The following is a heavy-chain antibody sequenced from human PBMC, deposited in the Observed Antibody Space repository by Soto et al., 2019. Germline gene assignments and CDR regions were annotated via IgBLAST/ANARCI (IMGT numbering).Heavy chain of an antibody. D-gene: IGHD6-13*01. Sequence: QVQLVQSGAEVKKPGASVKVSCKASGYTFTSYGISWVRQAPGQGLEWMGWISAYNGNTNYAQKLQGRVTMTTDTSTSTAYMELRSLRSDDTAVYYCARDVGGSRRAAAGTVVNWFDPWGQGTLVTVSS. V-gene: IGHV1-18*01. J-gene: IGHJ5*02. CDR1: GYTFTSYG. CDR2: ISAYNGNT. CDR3: ARDVGGSRRAAAGTVVNWFDP.